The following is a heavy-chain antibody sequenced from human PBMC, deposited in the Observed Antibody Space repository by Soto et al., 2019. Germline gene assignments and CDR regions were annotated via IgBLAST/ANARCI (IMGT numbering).Heavy chain of an antibody. D-gene: IGHD3-22*01. CDR2: INQSGST. CDR1: GGSFSGYY. V-gene: IGHV4-34*01. J-gene: IGHJ3*02. Sequence: PSETLSLTCGVYGGSFSGYYWSWIRQPPGKGLEWIGEINQSGSTNYNPSLKSRVTISIDTSKNQFSLKLSSVTAADTAVYFCSRGRYHDSSGYYDAFDIWGQGTMVTVSS. CDR3: SRGRYHDSSGYYDAFDI.